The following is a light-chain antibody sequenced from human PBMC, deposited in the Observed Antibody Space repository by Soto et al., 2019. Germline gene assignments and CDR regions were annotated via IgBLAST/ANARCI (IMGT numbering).Light chain of an antibody. V-gene: IGLV2-14*01. J-gene: IGLJ2*01. CDR3: SSFTSSNTHV. CDR1: SSDVGGYNF. CDR2: EVS. Sequence: QSALTQPASVSGSPGQSITISCTGTSSDVGGYNFASWYQQHPGKAPKLLVFEVSNRPSGISNRFSGSKSDNTASLTISGLQPEDEADYYCSSFTSSNTHVFGGGTKLTVL.